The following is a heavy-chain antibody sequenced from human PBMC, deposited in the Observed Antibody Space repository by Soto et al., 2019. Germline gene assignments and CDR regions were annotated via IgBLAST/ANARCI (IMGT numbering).Heavy chain of an antibody. Sequence: QMQLVQSGGGVVQPGRSLSLSCAAPGSTFSHYPLHWVRQAPGKGLEWVAVVSFDGSNKYYRDSVKGRFTISKDNGKNTLYLQMNDLRHEDTAVYYCARLPGPLVSVLYIYPVDARETPSDVDVWGQGTSVTVSS. J-gene: IGHJ6*02. V-gene: IGHV3-30*03. D-gene: IGHD2-21*02. CDR1: GSTFSHYP. CDR2: VSFDGSNK. CDR3: ARLPGPLVSVLYIYPVDARETPSDVDV.